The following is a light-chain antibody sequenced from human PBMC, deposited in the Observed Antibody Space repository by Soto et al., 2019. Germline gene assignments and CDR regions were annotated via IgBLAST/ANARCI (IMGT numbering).Light chain of an antibody. CDR3: SSYTGSSTYVV. CDR1: SSDVGGYYS. Sequence: QSALTQPASVSGSPGQSITISCTGTSSDVGGYYSVSWYQQHPGKAPKLMIYDVTNRPSGVSNRFSGSKSANTASLTISGLQAEDEADYYCSSYTGSSTYVVFGGGTKLTVL. J-gene: IGLJ2*01. CDR2: DVT. V-gene: IGLV2-14*03.